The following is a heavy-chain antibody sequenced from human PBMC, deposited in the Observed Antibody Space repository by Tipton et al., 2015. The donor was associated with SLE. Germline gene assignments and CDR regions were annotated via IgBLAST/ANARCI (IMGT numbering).Heavy chain of an antibody. CDR2: IYDSGST. CDR1: GDSISGHY. D-gene: IGHD3-3*01. CDR3: ARSRETYDLGGVFDY. J-gene: IGHJ4*02. Sequence: TLSLTCTVSGDSISGHYRSWIRQPPGKGLEWIGYIYDSGSTSYNPSLKSRVTISGDTSKNQFSLKLSSVTAADTAVYYCARSRETYDLGGVFDYWGQGTLVTVSS. V-gene: IGHV4-59*11.